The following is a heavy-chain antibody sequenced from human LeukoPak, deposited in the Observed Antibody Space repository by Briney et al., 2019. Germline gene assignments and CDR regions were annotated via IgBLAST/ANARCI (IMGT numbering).Heavy chain of an antibody. Sequence: GGSLRLSCAASGFVFSNYGMHWVRQAPGKGLEWVTFVRYDGSNEYYADSVKGRFTNSRDNSKNTLYLQMNSLTTEDTGVYSCAKDSNSGYVSVGPNYWGLGTLVTVSS. V-gene: IGHV3-30*02. J-gene: IGHJ4*02. CDR3: AKDSNSGYVSVGPNY. CDR1: GFVFSNYG. D-gene: IGHD5-12*01. CDR2: VRYDGSNE.